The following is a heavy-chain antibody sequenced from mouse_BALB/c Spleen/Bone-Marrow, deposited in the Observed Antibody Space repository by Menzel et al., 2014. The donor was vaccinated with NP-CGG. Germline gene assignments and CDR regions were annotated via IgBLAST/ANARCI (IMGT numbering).Heavy chain of an antibody. Sequence: EVQGVESGGGLVQPGGSLKLSCAASGFDFSRYWMTWARPAPGKGLEWIGEINPDSSTINYTPSLKDKFIISRDNAKNTLYLQMNKVRSEDTALYYCAKNYYYGYVAYWGQGTLVTVSA. V-gene: IGHV4-1*02. CDR2: INPDSSTI. J-gene: IGHJ3*01. CDR3: AKNYYYGYVAY. D-gene: IGHD1-2*01. CDR1: GFDFSRYW.